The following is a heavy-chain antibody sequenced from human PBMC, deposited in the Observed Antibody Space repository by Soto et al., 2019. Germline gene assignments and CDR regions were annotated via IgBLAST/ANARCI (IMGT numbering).Heavy chain of an antibody. CDR3: ARSRLYYYDSSGYQIFDY. Sequence: GGSLRLSCAASGFTFSSYWMSWVRQAPGKGLEWVANIKQDGSEKYYLDSVKGRFTISRDNAKNSLYLQMNSLRAEDTAVYYCARSRLYYYDSSGYQIFDYWGQGTLVTVSS. V-gene: IGHV3-7*05. J-gene: IGHJ4*02. CDR1: GFTFSSYW. CDR2: IKQDGSEK. D-gene: IGHD3-22*01.